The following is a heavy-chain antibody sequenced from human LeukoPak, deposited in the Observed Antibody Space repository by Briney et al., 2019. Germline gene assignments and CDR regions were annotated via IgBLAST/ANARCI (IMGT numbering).Heavy chain of an antibody. V-gene: IGHV4-59*12. CDR1: GGSISSYY. J-gene: IGHJ3*02. CDR2: IYYSGST. D-gene: IGHD4-17*01. Sequence: PSETLSLTCTVSGGSISSYYWSLIRQPPRKGLEWIAYIYYSGSTNYNPSLKSRVTISVDTSKNQFSLKLSSVTAADTAVYYCARDRKGTVTSTDAFDIWGQGTMVTVSS. CDR3: ARDRKGTVTSTDAFDI.